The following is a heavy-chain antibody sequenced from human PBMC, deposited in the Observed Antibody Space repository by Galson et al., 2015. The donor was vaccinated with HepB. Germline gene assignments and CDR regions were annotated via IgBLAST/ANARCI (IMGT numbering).Heavy chain of an antibody. CDR1: GFTFSDYP. Sequence: SLRLSCAASGFTFSDYPMHWVRQAPGKGLEYVSGISSNGGSTYYADSVKGRFTISRDNSKNTLYLQMNSLRAEDTAFYYCAIPNSWYKDDAFDIWGQGTMVTVSS. J-gene: IGHJ3*02. CDR2: ISSNGGST. D-gene: IGHD6-13*01. V-gene: IGHV3-64*04. CDR3: AIPNSWYKDDAFDI.